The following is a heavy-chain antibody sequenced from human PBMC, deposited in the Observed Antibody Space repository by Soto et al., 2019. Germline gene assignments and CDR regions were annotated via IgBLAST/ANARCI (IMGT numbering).Heavy chain of an antibody. Sequence: ASVKVSCKASGVTFSSYAISWVRQAPGQGLEWMGGIIPIFGTANYAQKFQGRVTITADKSTSTAYMELSSLRSEDTAVYYCARDPAYAGSSGSEARGMDVWGQGTTVTVSS. CDR3: ARDPAYAGSSGSEARGMDV. J-gene: IGHJ6*02. CDR2: IIPIFGTA. V-gene: IGHV1-69*06. CDR1: GVTFSSYA. D-gene: IGHD3-22*01.